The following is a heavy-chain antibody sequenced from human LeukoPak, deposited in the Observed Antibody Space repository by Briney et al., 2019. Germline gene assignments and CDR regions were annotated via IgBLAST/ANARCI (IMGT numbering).Heavy chain of an antibody. CDR2: IYYSGST. D-gene: IGHD3-22*01. Sequence: SETLSLTCTVSGGSISSSSYYWGWIRQPPGKGLEWIGSIYYSGSTYYNPSLKSRVTISVDTSKNQFSLKLSSVTAADTAVYYCARLGYDSSGYYSLFDYRGQGTLVTVSS. V-gene: IGHV4-39*01. CDR1: GGSISSSSYY. J-gene: IGHJ4*02. CDR3: ARLGYDSSGYYSLFDY.